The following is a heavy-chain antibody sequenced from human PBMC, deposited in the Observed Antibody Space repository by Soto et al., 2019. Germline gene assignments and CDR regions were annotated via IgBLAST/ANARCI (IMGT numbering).Heavy chain of an antibody. J-gene: IGHJ6*02. Sequence: GGSLRLSCAASGFTFSNYAMSWVRQAPGKGLEWVSAISGSGGSTYYADSVKGRFTISRDNSKNTLYLQMNSLRAEDTAVYYCAKAGNPITMVRGGHYYYYGMDVWGQGTTVTVSS. D-gene: IGHD3-10*01. V-gene: IGHV3-23*01. CDR1: GFTFSNYA. CDR2: ISGSGGST. CDR3: AKAGNPITMVRGGHYYYYGMDV.